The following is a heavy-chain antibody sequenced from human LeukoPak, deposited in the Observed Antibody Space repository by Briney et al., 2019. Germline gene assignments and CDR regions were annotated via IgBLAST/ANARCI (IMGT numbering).Heavy chain of an antibody. D-gene: IGHD3-22*01. Sequence: GGSLRLSCAASGFTFSSYWMHWVRHTPGKGLVWVSRIKGDGSSTSYADSVKGRFTISRHNSKNTLYLQMNSLRAEDTAVYYCARAHYYDSSGYYYDYYYYGMDVWGQGTTVTVSS. CDR2: IKGDGSST. V-gene: IGHV3-74*01. CDR3: ARAHYYDSSGYYYDYYYYGMDV. J-gene: IGHJ6*02. CDR1: GFTFSSYW.